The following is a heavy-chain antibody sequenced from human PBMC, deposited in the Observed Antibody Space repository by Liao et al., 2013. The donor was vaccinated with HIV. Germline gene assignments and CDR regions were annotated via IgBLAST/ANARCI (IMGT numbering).Heavy chain of an antibody. CDR1: SGFITTYS. J-gene: IGHJ6*03. D-gene: IGHD4-11*01. CDR2: IYYSGST. V-gene: IGHV4-59*01. Sequence: QVQLQESGPGLVKPSETLSLTCTVSSGFITTYSWSWIRQPPGKGLEWIGYIYYSGSTNYNPSLKSRVTISVDTSKNQFSLKLSSVTAADTAVYYCARLEPSNFHYYMDVWAEGPRSPSP. CDR3: ARLEPSNFHYYMDV.